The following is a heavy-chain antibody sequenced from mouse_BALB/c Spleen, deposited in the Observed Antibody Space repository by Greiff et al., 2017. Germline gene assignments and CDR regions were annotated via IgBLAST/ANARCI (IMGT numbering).Heavy chain of an antibody. CDR1: GYTFTDYA. J-gene: IGHJ2*01. Sequence: QVQLQQSGAELVRPGVSVKISCKGSGYTFTDYAMHWVKQSHAKSLEWIGVISTYYGDASYNQKFKGKATMTVDKSSSTAYMELARLTSEDSAIYYCARGGGLDNFDYWGQGTTLTVSS. CDR2: ISTYYGDA. CDR3: ARGGGLDNFDY. D-gene: IGHD3-3*01. V-gene: IGHV1S137*01.